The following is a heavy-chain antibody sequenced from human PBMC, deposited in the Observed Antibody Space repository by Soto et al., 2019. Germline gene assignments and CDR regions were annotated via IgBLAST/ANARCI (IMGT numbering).Heavy chain of an antibody. Sequence: ASVKVSCKASGYTFTNYGISWVRQAPGQGLEWMGWINVYNGNTKYAQKVQGRVTMTTDTSTSTAYMELRSLRSDDTAVYYCARDSDDSSGYYLLGVYYFDYWGQG. CDR2: INVYNGNT. D-gene: IGHD3-22*01. J-gene: IGHJ4*02. V-gene: IGHV1-18*01. CDR3: ARDSDDSSGYYLLGVYYFDY. CDR1: GYTFTNYG.